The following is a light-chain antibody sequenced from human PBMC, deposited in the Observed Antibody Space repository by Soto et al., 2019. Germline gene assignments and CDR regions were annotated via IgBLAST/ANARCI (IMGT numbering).Light chain of an antibody. V-gene: IGLV1-44*01. CDR2: SDN. CDR3: ASWDDTLNGVV. Sequence: QPVLTQPPSASGTPGQTVSISCSGGYSNIGSNSVNWYQQVPGTAPRLLIYSDNQRPSGVPDRFSASKSGTSASLAITGLLSEDEADFYCASWDDTLNGVVFGGGTKLTVL. CDR1: YSNIGSNS. J-gene: IGLJ2*01.